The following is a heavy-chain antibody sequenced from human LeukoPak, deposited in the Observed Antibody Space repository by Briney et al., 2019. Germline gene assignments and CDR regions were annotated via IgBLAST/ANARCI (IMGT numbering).Heavy chain of an antibody. Sequence: PGGSLRLSCAASGFTFSSYAMHWVRQAPGKGLEWVAVISYDGSNKYYADSVKGRFTISRDNPKNTLYLQMNSLRAEDTAVYYCAREFTSSVAVDYWGQGTLVTVSS. V-gene: IGHV3-30*04. J-gene: IGHJ4*02. CDR3: AREFTSSVAVDY. CDR1: GFTFSSYA. D-gene: IGHD3-10*01. CDR2: ISYDGSNK.